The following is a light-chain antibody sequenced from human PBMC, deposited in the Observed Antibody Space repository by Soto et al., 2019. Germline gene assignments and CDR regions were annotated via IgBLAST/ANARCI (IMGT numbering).Light chain of an antibody. CDR3: QKYNSAPSPT. CDR1: QGIGNH. Sequence: DIQMTQSPSSLSASVGDRVTITCRASQGIGNHLAWYQQKPGKVPKLLIYSASTLQSGVPSRFSDSGSGTDFTLTISSLQPEDVATYYCQKYNSAPSPTFGGGTKVEIK. CDR2: SAS. V-gene: IGKV1-27*01. J-gene: IGKJ4*01.